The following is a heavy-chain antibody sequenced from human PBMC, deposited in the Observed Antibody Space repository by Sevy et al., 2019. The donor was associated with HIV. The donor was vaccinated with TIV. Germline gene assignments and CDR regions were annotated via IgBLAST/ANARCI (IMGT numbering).Heavy chain of an antibody. J-gene: IGHJ3*02. CDR3: ARGYCSGGSCYSELEAFDI. CDR1: GFTFSDYY. V-gene: IGHV3-11*01. Sequence: GGSLRLSCAASGFTFSDYYMSWIRQAPGKGLEWVSYISSSGSTIYYADSVKGRFTISTDNAKNSLYLQMNSLRAEDTAVYYCARGYCSGGSCYSELEAFDIWGQGTMVTVSS. D-gene: IGHD2-15*01. CDR2: ISSSGSTI.